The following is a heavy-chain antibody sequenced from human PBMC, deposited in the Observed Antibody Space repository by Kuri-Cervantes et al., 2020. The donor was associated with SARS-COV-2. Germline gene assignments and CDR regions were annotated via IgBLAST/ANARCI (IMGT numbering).Heavy chain of an antibody. D-gene: IGHD3-16*02. CDR1: GASSNTYY. V-gene: IGHV4-4*08. Sequence: ESLKISCTVSGASSNTYYWGWIRQPPGKGLEWIGNIFTSGRTNYDPSLKSRVTISVDTSKNQFSLELSSVTAADTAVYYCARHEVLITFGGVIVSYFDYWGQGTLVTVSS. J-gene: IGHJ4*02. CDR2: IFTSGRT. CDR3: ARHEVLITFGGVIVSYFDY.